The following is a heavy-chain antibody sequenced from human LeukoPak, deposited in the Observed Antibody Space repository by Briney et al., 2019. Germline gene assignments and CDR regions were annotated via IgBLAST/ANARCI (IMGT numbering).Heavy chain of an antibody. CDR3: ARTSPWCSSTSCFQAFDI. D-gene: IGHD2-2*01. Sequence: GGSLRLSCAASGFTVSSNYMSWVRQAPGKGLEWVSVIYSGGSTYYADSVKGRFTISRDNSKNMLYLQMNSLRAEDTAVYYCARTSPWCSSTSCFQAFDIWGQGTMVTVSS. J-gene: IGHJ3*02. CDR1: GFTVSSNY. CDR2: IYSGGST. V-gene: IGHV3-53*01.